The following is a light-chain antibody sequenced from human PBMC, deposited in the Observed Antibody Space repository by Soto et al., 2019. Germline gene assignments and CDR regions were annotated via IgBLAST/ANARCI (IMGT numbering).Light chain of an antibody. Sequence: EIVLTQSPATLSLSPGDRATLSCRASQSVGSYLGWYQQRPGQAPRLLIYDASNRATGIPARFSGSGSGTDFPLTISSLEPEDFAVYYCQQRSDWPPTFGGGTKVEIK. CDR3: QQRSDWPPT. CDR1: QSVGSY. J-gene: IGKJ4*01. CDR2: DAS. V-gene: IGKV3-11*01.